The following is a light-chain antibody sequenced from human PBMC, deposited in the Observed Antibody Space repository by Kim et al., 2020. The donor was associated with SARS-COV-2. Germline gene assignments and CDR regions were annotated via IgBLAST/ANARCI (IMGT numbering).Light chain of an antibody. Sequence: SLAPGERATLSCRARQSVSSYLAWYQQKPGQAPRLLIYDASNRATVIPARFSGSGSGTDFTLTISSLEPEDFAVYYCQQRSNWLTFGQGTKVDIK. CDR1: QSVSSY. J-gene: IGKJ1*01. V-gene: IGKV3-11*01. CDR2: DAS. CDR3: QQRSNWLT.